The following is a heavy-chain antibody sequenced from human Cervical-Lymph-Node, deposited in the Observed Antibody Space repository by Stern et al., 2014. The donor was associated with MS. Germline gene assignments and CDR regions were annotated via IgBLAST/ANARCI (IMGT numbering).Heavy chain of an antibody. D-gene: IGHD6-19*01. CDR3: ARDGGSSGRYYFDY. J-gene: IGHJ4*02. Sequence: EDQLVESGGGLVKPGGSLRLSCAASGFTFSSYSMNWVRQAPGKGLEWVSSISSSSSYIYYADSVKGRFTISRDNAKNSLYLQMNSLRAEDTAVYYCARDGGSSGRYYFDYWGQGTLVTVSS. V-gene: IGHV3-21*01. CDR1: GFTFSSYS. CDR2: ISSSSSYI.